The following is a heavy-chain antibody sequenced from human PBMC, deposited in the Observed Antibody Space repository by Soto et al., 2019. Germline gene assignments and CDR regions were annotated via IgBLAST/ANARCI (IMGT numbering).Heavy chain of an antibody. D-gene: IGHD6-25*01. CDR3: ARDLSAFTSNYFDY. CDR1: GFTFSSYA. CDR2: ISYDGSNK. Sequence: GGSLRLSCAASGFTFSSYAMHWVRQAPGKGLEWVAVISYDGSNKYYADSVKGRFTISRDNSKNTLYLQMNCLRAEVTAVYFCARDLSAFTSNYFDYWGQGTLVTVSS. J-gene: IGHJ4*02. V-gene: IGHV3-30-3*01.